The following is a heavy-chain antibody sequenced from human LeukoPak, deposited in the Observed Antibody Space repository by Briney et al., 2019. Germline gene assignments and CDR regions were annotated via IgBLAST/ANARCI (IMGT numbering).Heavy chain of an antibody. D-gene: IGHD6-19*01. CDR2: ISSGSDTI. CDR1: GFTFNNYE. CDR3: ARSDAVAAPGH. J-gene: IGHJ4*02. Sequence: GGSLRLSCAASGFTFNNYEMNWVRQAPGKGLEWISYISSGSDTIYCADSVRGRFTTSRDNAKNSLYLQMNSLGAADTAVYYCARSDAVAAPGHWGQGTLVTVSS. V-gene: IGHV3-48*03.